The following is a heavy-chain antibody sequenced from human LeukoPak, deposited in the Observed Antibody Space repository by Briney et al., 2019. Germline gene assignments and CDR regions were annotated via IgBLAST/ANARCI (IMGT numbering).Heavy chain of an antibody. Sequence: GASVKVPCKVSGYTLTELSMHWVRQAPGKGLEWMGGFSPEDAETFYAQKFQGRVTMTEDTPTDTAYMELSRLRSEDTAMYYCATFAWALWAFGLWGRGTLVTVSS. J-gene: IGHJ2*01. D-gene: IGHD1-26*01. CDR3: ATFAWALWAFGL. CDR2: FSPEDAET. V-gene: IGHV1-24*01. CDR1: GYTLTELS.